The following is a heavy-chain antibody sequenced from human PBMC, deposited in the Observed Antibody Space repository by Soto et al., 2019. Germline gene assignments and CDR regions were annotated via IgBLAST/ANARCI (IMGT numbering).Heavy chain of an antibody. V-gene: IGHV1-46*03. CDR2: INPSGGST. D-gene: IGHD3-3*01. CDR3: AIITSITIFGVVPDPDMDV. CDR1: GYTFTSYY. J-gene: IGHJ6*03. Sequence: ASVKVSCKASGYTFTSYYMHWVRQAPGQGLEWMGIINPSGGSTSYAQKFQGRATMTRDTSTSTVYMELSSLRSEDTAVYYCAIITSITIFGVVPDPDMDVWGKGTTVTVSS.